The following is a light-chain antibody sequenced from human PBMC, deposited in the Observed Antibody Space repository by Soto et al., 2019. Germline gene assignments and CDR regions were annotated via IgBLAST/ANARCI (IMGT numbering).Light chain of an antibody. CDR1: QSVSGN. Sequence: EIVMTQSPATLSVSPGERATLSCRASQSVSGNLSWYQQKPGQAPRLLIYGASTRATCIPARFSGSGSGTAFSLPISSLQSEDFAVYYCQHYNDFARTFGQWTRLEIK. V-gene: IGKV3-15*01. J-gene: IGKJ5*01. CDR3: QHYNDFART. CDR2: GAS.